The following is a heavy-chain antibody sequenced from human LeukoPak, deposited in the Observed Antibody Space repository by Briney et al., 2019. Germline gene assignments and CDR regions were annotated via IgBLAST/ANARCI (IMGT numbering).Heavy chain of an antibody. Sequence: ASVKVSCKAFGYTFTSYGISWVRQAPGQGLEWMGWISVYSGDTNSAQKFQGIVIMTTDTSTNTAYMELRSLRSDDTAVYYCARFSPYSSSWLDYWGQGTLVTVSS. D-gene: IGHD6-13*01. CDR2: ISVYSGDT. J-gene: IGHJ4*02. V-gene: IGHV1-18*01. CDR1: GYTFTSYG. CDR3: ARFSPYSSSWLDY.